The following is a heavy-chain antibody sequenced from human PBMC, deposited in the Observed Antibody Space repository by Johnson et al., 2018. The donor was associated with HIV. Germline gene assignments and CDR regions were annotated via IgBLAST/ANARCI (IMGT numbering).Heavy chain of an antibody. CDR2: INWNVGST. V-gene: IGHV3-20*04. Sequence: VQLVESGGGLVQPGGSLRLSCAASGFIFSNYWMTWVRQAPGEGLEWVSDINWNVGSTDFADSVKGRFTISRDIANNSLYLQMNSLRAEDTALYYCAGGYGSGSGDSFDIWGQGTMVTVSS. D-gene: IGHD3-10*01. CDR3: AGGYGSGSGDSFDI. CDR1: GFIFSNYW. J-gene: IGHJ3*02.